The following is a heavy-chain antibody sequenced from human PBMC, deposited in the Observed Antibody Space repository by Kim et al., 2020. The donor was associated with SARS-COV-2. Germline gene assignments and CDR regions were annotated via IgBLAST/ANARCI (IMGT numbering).Heavy chain of an antibody. CDR1: GFTFSNYW. J-gene: IGHJ6*02. Sequence: GGSLRLSCAASGFTFSNYWMSWVRQAPGKGLEWVANIKQDGSAKHYVDSVKGRFTISRDNAKNSLYLQMNSLRAEDTAVYYCTRPPWNGMDVWGQGTTVTVSS. CDR3: TRPPWNGMDV. V-gene: IGHV3-7*01. D-gene: IGHD1-1*01. CDR2: IKQDGSAK.